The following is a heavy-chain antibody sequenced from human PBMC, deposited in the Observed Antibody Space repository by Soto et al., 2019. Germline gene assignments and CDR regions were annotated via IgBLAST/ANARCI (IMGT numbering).Heavy chain of an antibody. V-gene: IGHV1-46*01. CDR2: INPTGDTT. J-gene: IGHJ4*02. CDR1: GYTFTSYY. CDR3: ARSTGTYFDY. Sequence: QVQLVQSGAEVKKPGASVKVSCKASGYTFTSYYMHWVRQAPGQGLEWMGTINPTGDTTSYAQKFQGRVTMTRDTATSTVYMELSSLRSEDTALYYYARSTGTYFDYWGQGTLVTVSS. D-gene: IGHD1-1*01.